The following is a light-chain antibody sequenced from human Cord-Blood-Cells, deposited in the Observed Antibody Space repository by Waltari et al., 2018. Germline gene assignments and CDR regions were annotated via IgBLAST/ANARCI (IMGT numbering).Light chain of an antibody. CDR1: QSISSW. CDR3: QQYNSYWT. J-gene: IGKJ1*01. CDR2: KAS. Sequence: DIQMTQSPSPLSASVGDRVTITCRASQSISSWLAWYQQKPGKATKLLIYKASSLESGVPSRFSGSGSGTEFTLTISSLQPDDFATYYCQQYNSYWTFGQGTKVEIK. V-gene: IGKV1-5*03.